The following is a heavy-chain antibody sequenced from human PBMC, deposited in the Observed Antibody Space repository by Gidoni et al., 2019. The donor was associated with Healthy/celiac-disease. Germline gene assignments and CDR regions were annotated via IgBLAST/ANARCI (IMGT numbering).Heavy chain of an antibody. Sequence: QLQLQESGPGLVKPSETLSLPCTVSGGSLSSSSYYWGWIRQPPGKGLEWIGSIYYSGSTYYNPSLKSRVTISVDTSKNQFSLKLSSVTAADTAVYYCATIVATRGDYFDYWGQGTLVTVSS. D-gene: IGHD5-12*01. J-gene: IGHJ4*02. V-gene: IGHV4-39*01. CDR3: ATIVATRGDYFDY. CDR1: GGSLSSSSYY. CDR2: IYYSGST.